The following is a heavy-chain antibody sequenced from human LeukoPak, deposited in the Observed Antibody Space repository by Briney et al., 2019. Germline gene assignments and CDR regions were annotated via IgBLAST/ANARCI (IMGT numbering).Heavy chain of an antibody. CDR3: ARIAGATITTFYGMDV. CDR1: GGFFSGYY. D-gene: IGHD4-11*01. V-gene: IGHV4-59*01. J-gene: IGHJ6*02. Sequence: WETLTLTCTVSGGFFSGYYWSWIRQPPGKGLVWIGHVHYSGSANYNPSLKSRVTISMDTSKNQFSLTLSSVTAVDTAVYYCARIAGATITTFYGMDVWGQGTTVTVS. CDR2: VHYSGSA.